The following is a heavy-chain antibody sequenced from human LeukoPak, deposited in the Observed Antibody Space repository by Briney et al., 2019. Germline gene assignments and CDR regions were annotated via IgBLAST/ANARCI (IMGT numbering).Heavy chain of an antibody. D-gene: IGHD5-18*01. J-gene: IGHJ4*02. CDR2: IYYSGST. CDR3: ARVKGSSYGYYFDY. CDR1: GGSISSYY. Sequence: SETLSLTCTVSGGSISSYYWSWIRQPPGKGLEWIGYIYYSGSTNYNPSLKSRVTISVDTSKNQFSLKLSSVTAADTAVCYCARVKGSSYGYYFDYWGQGTLVTVSS. V-gene: IGHV4-59*01.